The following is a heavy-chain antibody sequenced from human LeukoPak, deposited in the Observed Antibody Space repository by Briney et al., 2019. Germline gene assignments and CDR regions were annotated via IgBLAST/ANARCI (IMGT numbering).Heavy chain of an antibody. CDR1: GFTFSDYY. V-gene: IGHV3-11*01. Sequence: GGSLRLSCAASGFTFSDYYMSWIRQAPGKGLEWVSYISSSGSTIYYADSVKGRFTISRDNAKNSLYLQMNSLRAEDTAVYYCARHQGSGWYQIWFDPWGQGTLVTVSS. D-gene: IGHD6-19*01. CDR2: ISSSGSTI. CDR3: ARHQGSGWYQIWFDP. J-gene: IGHJ5*02.